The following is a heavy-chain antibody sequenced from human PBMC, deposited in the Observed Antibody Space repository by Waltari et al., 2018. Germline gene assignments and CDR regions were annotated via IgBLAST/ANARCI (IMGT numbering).Heavy chain of an antibody. J-gene: IGHJ3*01. D-gene: IGHD5-12*01. CDR1: GVSITSNRHY. CDR2: VSYSGTT. Sequence: QLQLQESGPRLVRPSETLSLICRVSGVSITSNRHYWAWIRQSPGQGLEWIGPVSYSGTTDISPSLKSRVSVSRDTSKNKVSLILGSVTAADMAVYYCATYIGASVGTAAFDVWGQGTMVTVSS. CDR3: ATYIGASVGTAAFDV. V-gene: IGHV4-39*01.